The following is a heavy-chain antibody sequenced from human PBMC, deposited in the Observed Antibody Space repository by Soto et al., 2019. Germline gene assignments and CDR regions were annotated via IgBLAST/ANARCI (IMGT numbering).Heavy chain of an antibody. CDR1: GYTFTSYG. CDR2: ISAYNGNT. CDR3: ARVPPGIAAAGTKFDY. V-gene: IGHV1-18*01. Sequence: ASVKVSCKASGYTFTSYGISWVRQAPGQGLEWMGWISAYNGNTNYAQKLQGRVTMTTDTSTSTAYMELRSLRSDDTPVYYCARVPPGIAAAGTKFDYWGQGTLVTVSS. J-gene: IGHJ4*02. D-gene: IGHD6-13*01.